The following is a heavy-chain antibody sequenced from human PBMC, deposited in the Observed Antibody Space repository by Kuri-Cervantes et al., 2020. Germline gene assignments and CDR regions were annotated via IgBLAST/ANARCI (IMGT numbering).Heavy chain of an antibody. Sequence: ASVKVSCKASGGTFSSYTISWVRQAPGQGLEWMGWINPNSGGTNYAQKFQGRVTMTRNTSISTAYMELSSLRSEDTAVYYCARDFRAVAGTYSEDWGQGTLVTVSS. CDR3: ARDFRAVAGTYSED. CDR2: INPNSGGT. D-gene: IGHD6-19*01. CDR1: GGTFSSYT. J-gene: IGHJ4*02. V-gene: IGHV1-8*02.